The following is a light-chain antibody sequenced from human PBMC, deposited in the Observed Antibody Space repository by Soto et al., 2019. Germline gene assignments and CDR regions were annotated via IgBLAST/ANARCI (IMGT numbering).Light chain of an antibody. CDR1: QSVSSY. CDR2: DAS. J-gene: IGKJ1*01. CDR3: QQRSNWRET. V-gene: IGKV3-11*01. Sequence: IVLTQSAATLSLSPGEGATLSCRASQSVSSYLAWYQQKPGQAPRLLIYDASNRATGIPARFSGSGSGTDFTLTISSLEPEDFAVYYCQQRSNWRETFGQGTKVDIK.